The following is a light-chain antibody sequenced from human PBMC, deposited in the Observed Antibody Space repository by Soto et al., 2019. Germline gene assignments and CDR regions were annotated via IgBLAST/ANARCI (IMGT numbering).Light chain of an antibody. V-gene: IGKV3-15*01. CDR3: HQYNNFWT. J-gene: IGKJ1*01. Sequence: GMSQSPATLSVSPGERATLSCRASQSVTTNMAWYQQKPGQAPRLLIYGASTRATGIPARFSGSGSGTDFTLTISSLQSEDFGLYYCHQYNNFWTFAQGTKVDI. CDR1: QSVTTN. CDR2: GAS.